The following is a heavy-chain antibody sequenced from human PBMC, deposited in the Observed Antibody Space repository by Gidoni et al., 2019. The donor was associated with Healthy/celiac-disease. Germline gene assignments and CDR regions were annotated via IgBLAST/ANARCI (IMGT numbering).Heavy chain of an antibody. V-gene: IGHV3-7*03. CDR3: ARLRGYSYEEPFDY. Sequence: EVQLVESGGGLVQPGGSLRLSCAASGFTFSSYWMRWVRQAPGKGLGWVANIKQDGSEKYYVDSVKGRFTISRDNAKNSLYLQMNSLRAEDTAVYYCARLRGYSYEEPFDYWGQGTLVTVSS. J-gene: IGHJ4*02. CDR2: IKQDGSEK. CDR1: GFTFSSYW. D-gene: IGHD5-18*01.